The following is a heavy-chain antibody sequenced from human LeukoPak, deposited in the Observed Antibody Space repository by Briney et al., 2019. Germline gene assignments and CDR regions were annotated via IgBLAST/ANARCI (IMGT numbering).Heavy chain of an antibody. CDR2: IYHSGST. Sequence: SETLSLTCTVSGYSISSGYYWGWIRQPPGRGLEWIGSIYHSGSTYYNPSLKSRVTISVDTSKNQFSLKLSSVTAADTAVYYCARVKYYDFWSGYYQGANFDYWGQGTLVTVSS. CDR3: ARVKYYDFWSGYYQGANFDY. V-gene: IGHV4-38-2*02. J-gene: IGHJ4*02. D-gene: IGHD3-3*01. CDR1: GYSISSGYY.